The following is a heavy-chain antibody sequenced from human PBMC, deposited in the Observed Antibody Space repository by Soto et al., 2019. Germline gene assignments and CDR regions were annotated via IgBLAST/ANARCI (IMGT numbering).Heavy chain of an antibody. Sequence: SETLSLTCTVSGGSISSYYWSWIWQPPGKGLEWIGYIYYSGSTNYNPSLKSRVTISVDTSKNQFSLKLSSVTAADTAVYYCASTPITGTTGLFDNWGPATRFTVSS. CDR2: IYYSGST. D-gene: IGHD1-7*01. CDR1: GGSISSYY. V-gene: IGHV4-59*01. CDR3: ASTPITGTTGLFDN. J-gene: IGHJ4*02.